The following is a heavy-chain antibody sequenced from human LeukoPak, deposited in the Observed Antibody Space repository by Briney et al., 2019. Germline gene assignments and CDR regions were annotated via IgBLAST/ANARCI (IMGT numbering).Heavy chain of an antibody. D-gene: IGHD2-21*02. Sequence: PSETLSLTCAVYGGSFSGYYWSWIRQPPGKGLEWIGEINHSGSTNYNPSLKSRVTISVDTSKNQFSLKLSSVTAADTAVYYCARASTDLIPRRPKNYGMDVWGQGTTVTVSS. CDR2: INHSGST. CDR3: ARASTDLIPRRPKNYGMDV. J-gene: IGHJ6*02. V-gene: IGHV4-34*01. CDR1: GGSFSGYY.